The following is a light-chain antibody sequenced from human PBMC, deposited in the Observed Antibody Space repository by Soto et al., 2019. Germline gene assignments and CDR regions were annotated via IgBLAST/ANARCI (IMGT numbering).Light chain of an antibody. CDR3: QQFNSYPIT. CDR1: QTISSW. J-gene: IGKJ5*01. CDR2: KAS. Sequence: DIQMTQSPSTLSGSVGDRVTITCRASQTISSWLAWYQQKPGKAPKLLIYKASTLKSGVPSRSSGSGSGTEFTLTIGGLQPDDFATYYCQQFNSYPITFGQGTRLEIK. V-gene: IGKV1-5*03.